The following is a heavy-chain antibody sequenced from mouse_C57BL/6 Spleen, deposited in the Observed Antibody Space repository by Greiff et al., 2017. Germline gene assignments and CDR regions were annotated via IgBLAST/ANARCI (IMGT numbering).Heavy chain of an antibody. D-gene: IGHD1-1*01. Sequence: VQLQQSGPELVKPGASVKISCKASGYSFTGYFMNWVMQSHGKSLEWIGRINPYNGDTFYNQKFKGKATLTVDKSSSTAHMELRSLTSEDSAVYYCARIYYGSRSPYYAMDYWGHGASVTVSS. CDR3: ARIYYGSRSPYYAMDY. CDR2: INPYNGDT. J-gene: IGHJ4*01. CDR1: GYSFTGYF. V-gene: IGHV1-20*01.